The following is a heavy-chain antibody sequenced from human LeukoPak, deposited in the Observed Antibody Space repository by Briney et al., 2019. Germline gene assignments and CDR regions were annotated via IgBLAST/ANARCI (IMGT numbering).Heavy chain of an antibody. D-gene: IGHD3-3*01. Sequence: RESLKVSCKGSGYSFTSYWIAWVRQMPGKGLEWMGIISPGDFDTTYSPSFQGQVTISADKSISTAYLQWSSMKASDTAIYYCARRHYDFWSSYSYYGMDVWGQGTTVTVSS. CDR1: GYSFTSYW. CDR2: ISPGDFDT. J-gene: IGHJ6*02. V-gene: IGHV5-51*01. CDR3: ARRHYDFWSSYSYYGMDV.